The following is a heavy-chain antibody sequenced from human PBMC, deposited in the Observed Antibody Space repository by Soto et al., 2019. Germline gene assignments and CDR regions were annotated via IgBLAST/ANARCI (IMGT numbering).Heavy chain of an antibody. Sequence: GGSLRLSCAASGFTFSSYWMSWVRQAPGKGLEWVANIKQDGSEKYYVDSVKGRFTISRDNAKNSLYLQMNSLRAEDTAVYYCARDRRSYDYYYYMDVRGKGTTVTVSS. V-gene: IGHV3-7*01. CDR2: IKQDGSEK. J-gene: IGHJ6*03. CDR1: GFTFSSYW. CDR3: ARDRRSYDYYYYMDV.